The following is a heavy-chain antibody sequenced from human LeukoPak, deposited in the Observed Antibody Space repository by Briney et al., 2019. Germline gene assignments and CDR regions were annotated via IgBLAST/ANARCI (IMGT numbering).Heavy chain of an antibody. CDR1: GFTFSDYY. D-gene: IGHD3-10*01. V-gene: IGHV3-11*01. CDR2: ISSSGSTI. J-gene: IGHJ4*02. Sequence: GGSLRLSCAASGFTFSDYYMSWIRQAPGKGLEWVSYISSSGSTIYYADSVKGRFTISRDNAKNSLYLQMNSLRAEDAAVYYCASAYYYGSGGYYTGIGYWGQGTLVTVSS. CDR3: ASAYYYGSGGYYTGIGY.